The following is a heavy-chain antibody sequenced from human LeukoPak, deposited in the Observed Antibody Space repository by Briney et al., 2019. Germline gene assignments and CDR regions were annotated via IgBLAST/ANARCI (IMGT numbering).Heavy chain of an antibody. CDR3: ARPIPTIAVAVSDS. D-gene: IGHD6-19*01. Sequence: PGGSLRLSCAASGFTFSSYAMSWVRQAPGKGLGWVAVISYDGSNKSYADSVKGRFTISRDNSKNTLWLQMNSLRAEDTAMYYCARPIPTIAVAVSDSWGQGTLVTVSS. J-gene: IGHJ5*01. V-gene: IGHV3-30*04. CDR1: GFTFSSYA. CDR2: ISYDGSNK.